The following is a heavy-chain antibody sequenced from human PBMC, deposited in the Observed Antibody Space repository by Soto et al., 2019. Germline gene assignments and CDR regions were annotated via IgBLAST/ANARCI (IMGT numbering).Heavy chain of an antibody. CDR3: ARRGDYYGSGRYAFDI. V-gene: IGHV5-51*01. Sequence: PGESLKISCKGSGYSFTSYWIGWVRQMPGKGLEWMGIIYPGDSDTRYSPSFQGQVTISADKPISTAYLQWSSLKASDTAIYYCARRGDYYGSGRYAFDIWGQGTMVTVSS. J-gene: IGHJ3*02. CDR1: GYSFTSYW. CDR2: IYPGDSDT. D-gene: IGHD3-10*01.